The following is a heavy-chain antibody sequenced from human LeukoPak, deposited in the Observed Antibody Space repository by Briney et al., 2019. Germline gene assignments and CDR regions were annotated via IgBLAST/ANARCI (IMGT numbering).Heavy chain of an antibody. D-gene: IGHD6-13*01. V-gene: IGHV4-61*02. Sequence: SETLSLTCTVSGGSISSGSYYWSWIRQPAGTGLEWIGRIYTSGSTNCNPSLKSRVTISVDTSKNQFSLKLSSVTAADTAVYYCARESIAAAGFDYWGQGTLVTVSS. CDR3: ARESIAAAGFDY. CDR1: GGSISSGSYY. J-gene: IGHJ4*02. CDR2: IYTSGST.